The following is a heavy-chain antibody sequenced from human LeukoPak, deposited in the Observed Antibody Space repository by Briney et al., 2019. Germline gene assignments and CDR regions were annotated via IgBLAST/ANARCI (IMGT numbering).Heavy chain of an antibody. CDR1: GYTFSKFY. J-gene: IGHJ4*02. V-gene: IGHV1-46*01. D-gene: IGHD3-22*01. Sequence: ASVKVSCKASGYTFSKFYIHWVRQAPGQGLEWMGLLNTQPNNDYTNYAQKFQGRVTLTRDMSTNTVYMKLSSLTSEGTAVYYCARTSSGYYAHFDLWGQGTLVTVS. CDR3: ARTSSGYYAHFDL. CDR2: LNTQPNNDYT.